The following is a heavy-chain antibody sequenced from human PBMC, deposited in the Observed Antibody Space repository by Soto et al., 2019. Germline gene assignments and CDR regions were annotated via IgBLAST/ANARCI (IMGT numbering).Heavy chain of an antibody. D-gene: IGHD3-9*01. V-gene: IGHV3-23*01. CDR3: AKALRYFDWLLRPWKSMDV. CDR1: GFTSSNYA. CDR2: ISGSGDST. J-gene: IGHJ6*02. Sequence: EVQLLESGGGLVQPGGSLRLSCAASGFTSSNYAMSWVRQAPGKGLEWVSTISGSGDSTYYADSVKGRFTISRDNSRNTLYLQMNSLRAEDTAVYYCAKALRYFDWLLRPWKSMDVWGQGTTVTVSS.